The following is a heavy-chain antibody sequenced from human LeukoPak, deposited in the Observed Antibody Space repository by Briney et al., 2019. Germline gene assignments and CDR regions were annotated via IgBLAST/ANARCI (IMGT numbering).Heavy chain of an antibody. V-gene: IGHV1-69*13. CDR2: VAPLLETT. CDR1: GGTFSSYS. CDR3: ARDRIVGALGWLDP. J-gene: IGHJ5*02. Sequence: SVKVSCKAPGGTFSSYSITWVRQAPGQGLEWMGGVAPLLETTNYAPKFRGRMTITADESTSTAYMELTSLRSDDTAVYYCARDRIVGALGWLDPWGQGTLVTVSS. D-gene: IGHD1-26*01.